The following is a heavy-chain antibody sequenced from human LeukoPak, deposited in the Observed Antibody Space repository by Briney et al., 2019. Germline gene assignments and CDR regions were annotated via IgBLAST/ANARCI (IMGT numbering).Heavy chain of an antibody. D-gene: IGHD3-10*01. CDR1: GFTFSSYS. Sequence: GGSLRLSCAASGFTFSSYSMNWVRQAPGKGLEWVSSISSSSSYIYYAGSVKGRFTISRDNAKNSLYLQMNSLRAEDTAVYYCAREAYYYGSGSYYGYYGMDVWGKGTTVTVSS. V-gene: IGHV3-21*01. CDR2: ISSSSSYI. J-gene: IGHJ6*04. CDR3: AREAYYYGSGSYYGYYGMDV.